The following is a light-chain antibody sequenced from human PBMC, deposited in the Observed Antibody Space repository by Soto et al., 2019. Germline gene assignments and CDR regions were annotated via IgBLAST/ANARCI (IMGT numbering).Light chain of an antibody. CDR1: QRISTY. CDR2: DAS. Sequence: PSHGDTLYANASQRISTYLAWYQVKPGQAPRLLIYDASIRATGVQARFSGSGSGTDFTLTISSLEPEDFAVYYCQQRSNWLPIRFGQGSRLEI. V-gene: IGKV3-11*01. CDR3: QQRSNWLPIR. J-gene: IGKJ5*01.